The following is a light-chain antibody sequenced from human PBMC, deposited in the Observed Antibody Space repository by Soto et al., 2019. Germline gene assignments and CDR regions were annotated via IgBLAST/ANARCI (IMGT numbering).Light chain of an antibody. Sequence: QSALTQAPSASATPGQRVTVSCSGGNSNIAINAVNWYQQLPGTAPKLLIYSNNHRPSGVPDRFSGSKSGTSASLAISGLQSDDEGDYYCAAWDDSLNGWVFGGGTKVTVL. CDR1: NSNIAINA. J-gene: IGLJ3*02. CDR3: AAWDDSLNGWV. V-gene: IGLV1-44*01. CDR2: SNN.